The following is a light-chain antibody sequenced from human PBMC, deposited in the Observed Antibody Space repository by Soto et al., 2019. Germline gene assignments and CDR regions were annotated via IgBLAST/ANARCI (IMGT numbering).Light chain of an antibody. CDR3: QQLNSYPHT. CDR1: QGITSY. J-gene: IGKJ2*01. CDR2: AAS. Sequence: DIQLTQSPSFLSASVGDRVTITCRASQGITSYLAWYQRKPGKAPKLLIYAASTLQSGVPSRFSGSGSGTEFSLTIHSLQPEDFATYYCQQLNSYPHTFGQGTKLEIK. V-gene: IGKV1-9*01.